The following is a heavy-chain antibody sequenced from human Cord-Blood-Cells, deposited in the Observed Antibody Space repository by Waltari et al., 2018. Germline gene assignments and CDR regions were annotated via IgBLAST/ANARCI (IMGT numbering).Heavy chain of an antibody. D-gene: IGHD2-15*01. CDR1: GFTFSSYA. CDR2: ISYDGSNK. V-gene: IGHV3-30-3*01. J-gene: IGHJ6*02. CDR3: ARDCKKGGRYYYGMDV. Sequence: QVQLVESGGGVVQPGRSLRLSCAASGFTFSSYAMHWVRQAPGKGLGWLAVISYDGSNKYYADSVKGRFTISRDNSKNTLYLQMNSLRAEDTAVYYCARDCKKGGRYYYGMDVWGQGTTVTVSS.